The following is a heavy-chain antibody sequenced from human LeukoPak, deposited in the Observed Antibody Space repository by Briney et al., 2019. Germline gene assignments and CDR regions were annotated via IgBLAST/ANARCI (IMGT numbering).Heavy chain of an antibody. Sequence: SETLSPNCTVSGGSISSYYWSWIRQPPGKGLEWIGYIYYSGSTNYNPSLKSRVTISVDTSKNHFSLKLSSVTAADTAVYYCARMILDQHLDYWGQGTLVTVSS. CDR3: ARMILDQHLDY. CDR2: IYYSGST. V-gene: IGHV4-59*08. CDR1: GGSISSYY. J-gene: IGHJ4*02. D-gene: IGHD3-22*01.